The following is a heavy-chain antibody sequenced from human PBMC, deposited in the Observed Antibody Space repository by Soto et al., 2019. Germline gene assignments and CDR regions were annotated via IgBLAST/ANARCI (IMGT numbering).Heavy chain of an antibody. J-gene: IGHJ6*02. CDR3: ARDQKDTAMDTLYYYGMDV. Sequence: SVKVSCKASGGTFSSYAISWVRQAPGQGLEWMGGIIPIFGTANYAQKFQGRVTITADESTSTAYMELSSLRSEDTAVYYCARDQKDTAMDTLYYYGMDVWGQGTTVTVSS. CDR2: IIPIFGTA. CDR1: GGTFSSYA. D-gene: IGHD5-18*01. V-gene: IGHV1-69*13.